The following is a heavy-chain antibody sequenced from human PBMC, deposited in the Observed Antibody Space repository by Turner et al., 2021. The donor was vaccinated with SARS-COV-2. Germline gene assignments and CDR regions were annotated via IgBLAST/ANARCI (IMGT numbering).Heavy chain of an antibody. D-gene: IGHD3-9*01. J-gene: IGHJ3*02. CDR2: IVNDGSQQ. CDR1: GFTFSTYG. CDR3: ARDDILSDNGLDI. Sequence: QEQLVESGGGVVKPGRSLSLSCGGCGFTFSTYGMHWVRQAPGKGLEWVAVIVNDGSQQHYADSVKGRFIISRDNSKNTLFLQMNSLRAEDTALYYCARDDILSDNGLDIWGQGTMVTVSS. V-gene: IGHV3-33*08.